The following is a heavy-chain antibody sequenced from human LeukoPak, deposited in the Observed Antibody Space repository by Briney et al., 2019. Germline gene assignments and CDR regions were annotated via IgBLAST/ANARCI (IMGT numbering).Heavy chain of an antibody. Sequence: SETLSLTCTVSGGSISSGSYYWSWIRQPAGKGLEWIGRIYTSGSTNYNPSLKSRVTISVDTSKNQFSLKLSSVTAADTAVYYCARVCPYCSGGSCYLTAFDIWGQGTMVTVSS. CDR2: IYTSGST. J-gene: IGHJ3*02. CDR3: ARVCPYCSGGSCYLTAFDI. D-gene: IGHD2-15*01. V-gene: IGHV4-61*02. CDR1: GGSISSGSYY.